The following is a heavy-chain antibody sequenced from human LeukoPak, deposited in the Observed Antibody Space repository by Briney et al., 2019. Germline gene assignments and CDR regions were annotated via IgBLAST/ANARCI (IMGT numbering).Heavy chain of an antibody. V-gene: IGHV3-53*01. CDR3: ARAGPIDY. J-gene: IGHJ4*02. CDR2: IYSGGST. Sequence: GGSLRLSCAASGFIVSSKYMSWVRQAPGKGLEWVSVIYSGGSTHYAASVEGRFTISRDNSKNTVYLQMNNLRVDDTAVYYCARAGPIDYWGQGILVTVSS. CDR1: GFIVSSKY.